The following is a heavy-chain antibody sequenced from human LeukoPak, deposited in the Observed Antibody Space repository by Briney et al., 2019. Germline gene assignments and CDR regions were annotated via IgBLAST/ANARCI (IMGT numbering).Heavy chain of an antibody. D-gene: IGHD4-11*01. CDR2: IYHSGST. V-gene: IGHV4-30-2*01. Sequence: PSETLSLTCAVSSGSISSGGYSWSWIRQPPGKGLEWIGYIYHSGSTYYNPSLKSRVTISVDRSKNQFSLKLSSVTAADTAVYYCARALTTVTTGWFDPWGQGTLVTVSS. J-gene: IGHJ5*02. CDR1: SGSISSGGYS. CDR3: ARALTTVTTGWFDP.